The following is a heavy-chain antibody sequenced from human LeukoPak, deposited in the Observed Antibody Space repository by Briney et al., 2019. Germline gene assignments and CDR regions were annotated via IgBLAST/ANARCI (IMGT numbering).Heavy chain of an antibody. CDR3: ARGYYDFWGGSHYFDY. J-gene: IGHJ4*02. CDR1: GYTFTSYG. D-gene: IGHD3-3*01. CDR2: ISAYNGNT. V-gene: IGHV1-18*01. Sequence: ASVKVSCKASGYTFTSYGISWVRQAPGQGLEWMGLISAYNGNTNYAQKLQGRVTMTTDTSTSTAYMELRSLRSDDTAVYYCARGYYDFWGGSHYFDYWGQGTLVTVSS.